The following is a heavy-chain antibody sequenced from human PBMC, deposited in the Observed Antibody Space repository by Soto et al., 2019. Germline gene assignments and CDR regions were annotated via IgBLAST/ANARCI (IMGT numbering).Heavy chain of an antibody. Sequence: GGSLRLSCAASGFTFSTVAMTWVRQAPGKGLEWVSSISDNGGNTDYADSVRGRFTLSRDNSKNTLYLQMNHLKAEDTAVYYCAKLYWNPRYFDYWGQGARVTVSS. D-gene: IGHD1-1*01. CDR2: ISDNGGNT. V-gene: IGHV3-23*01. J-gene: IGHJ4*02. CDR1: GFTFSTVA. CDR3: AKLYWNPRYFDY.